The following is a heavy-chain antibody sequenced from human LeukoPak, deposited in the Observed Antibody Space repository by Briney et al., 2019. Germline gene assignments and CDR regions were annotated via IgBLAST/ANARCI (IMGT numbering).Heavy chain of an antibody. CDR3: ARDGTTVTTGYFDY. D-gene: IGHD4-17*01. CDR2: IQYDGTNK. J-gene: IGHJ4*02. CDR1: RFTFTTYG. Sequence: GGSLRLSCAATRFTFTTYGMHWVRQAPGKGLEWVSFIQYDGTNKYYADSVKGRFTISRDNSKNTLYLQMNSLRAEDTAVYYCARDGTTVTTGYFDYWGQGALVTVSS. V-gene: IGHV3-30*02.